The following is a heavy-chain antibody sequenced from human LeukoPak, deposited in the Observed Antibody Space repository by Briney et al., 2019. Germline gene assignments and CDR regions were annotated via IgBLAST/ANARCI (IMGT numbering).Heavy chain of an antibody. CDR2: ISYDGSNR. CDR1: GFTFSSYG. V-gene: IGHV3-30*18. J-gene: IGHJ4*02. CDR3: AKDHGSGWFPDY. D-gene: IGHD6-19*01. Sequence: GRSLRLSCVASGFTFSSYGMQWVRQAPGKGLEWVALISYDGSNRNYADSVKGRFTISRDNSKKTLYLQMNSLRAEDTAVYYCAKDHGSGWFPDYWGQGTLVTVSS.